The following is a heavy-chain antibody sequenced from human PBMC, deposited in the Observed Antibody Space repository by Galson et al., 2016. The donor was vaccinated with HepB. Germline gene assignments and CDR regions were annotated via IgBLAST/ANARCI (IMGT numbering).Heavy chain of an antibody. D-gene: IGHD3-10*01. CDR1: GYSFTGYF. J-gene: IGHJ4*02. CDR3: ARSTGFGIRIDY. CDR2: IGPGSGDT. Sequence: SVKVSCKASGYSFTGYFLNWVRQAPGQGLEWMGWIGPGSGDTKYAQQFQGRVTITRDRSISTATMELNRLRSDDTAVYYCARSTGFGIRIDYWGQGTQVTVSS. V-gene: IGHV1-2*02.